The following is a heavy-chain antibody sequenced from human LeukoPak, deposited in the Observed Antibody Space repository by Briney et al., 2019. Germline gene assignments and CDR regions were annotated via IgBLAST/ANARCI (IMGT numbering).Heavy chain of an antibody. CDR1: GGSINNYY. Sequence: SETLSLTCTVSGGSINNYYWSWIRQPPGKGLEWIGSIYYSGSTYYNPSLKSRVTISVDTSKNQFSLKLSSVTAADTAVYYCASDLTCSGGSCYERGAGWFDPWGQGTLVTVSS. D-gene: IGHD2-15*01. CDR3: ASDLTCSGGSCYERGAGWFDP. V-gene: IGHV4-59*12. J-gene: IGHJ5*02. CDR2: IYYSGST.